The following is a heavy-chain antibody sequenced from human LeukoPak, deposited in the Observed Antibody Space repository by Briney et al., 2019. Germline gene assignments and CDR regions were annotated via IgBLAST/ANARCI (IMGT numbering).Heavy chain of an antibody. V-gene: IGHV3-7*01. CDR2: IKQDGSEK. D-gene: IGHD4-11*01. CDR1: GFTFSSYA. J-gene: IGHJ4*02. Sequence: GGSLRLSCAASGFTFSSYAMSWVRQAPGKGLEWVANIKQDGSEKYYVDSVKGRFTISIDNAKNSLYLQMNSLRAEDTAVYYCARDEPDYRMGAFNYFDYWGQGTLVSVSS. CDR3: ARDEPDYRMGAFNYFDY.